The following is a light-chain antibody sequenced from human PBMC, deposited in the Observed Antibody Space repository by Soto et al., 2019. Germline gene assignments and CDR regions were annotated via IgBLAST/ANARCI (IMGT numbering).Light chain of an antibody. Sequence: QPVLTQSPSASASVGASVKHTCTLSSGHSNYAIAWHQQQPEKGPRYLMKVNSGGSHIKGDGIPDRFSGSSSGAERYLFISSLQSEDEADYYCQTWGTGSAIVVFGGGTQLTVL. J-gene: IGLJ7*01. CDR2: VNSGGSH. CDR1: SGHSNYA. CDR3: QTWGTGSAIVV. V-gene: IGLV4-69*01.